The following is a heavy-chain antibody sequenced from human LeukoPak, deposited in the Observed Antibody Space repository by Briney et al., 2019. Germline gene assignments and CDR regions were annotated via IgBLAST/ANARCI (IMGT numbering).Heavy chain of an antibody. D-gene: IGHD3-16*02. V-gene: IGHV1-18*01. CDR1: GYTFTSYG. Sequence: ASVKVSCKASGYTFTSYGISWVRQAPGQGLEWMGWISAYNGNTNYAQKLQGRVTMTTDTSTSTAYMELRSLRSDDAAVYYCARDRGSGVDDYVWGSYRPYGGTAFDYWGQGTLVTVSS. CDR2: ISAYNGNT. CDR3: ARDRGSGVDDYVWGSYRPYGGTAFDY. J-gene: IGHJ4*02.